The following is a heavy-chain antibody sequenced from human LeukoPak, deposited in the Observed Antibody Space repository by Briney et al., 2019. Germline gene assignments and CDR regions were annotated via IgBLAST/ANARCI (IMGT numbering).Heavy chain of an antibody. J-gene: IGHJ4*02. CDR1: GYTFTGYY. V-gene: IGHV1-2*04. D-gene: IGHD6-13*01. CDR2: INPNRGGT. Sequence: ASVKVSCKASGYTFTGYYMHWVRQAPGQGLGWMGWINPNRGGTNYAQKFQGWVTMTRDTSISTAYMELSRLRSDDTAVYYCARTSYSSSWYYFDYWGQGTLVTVSS. CDR3: ARTSYSSSWYYFDY.